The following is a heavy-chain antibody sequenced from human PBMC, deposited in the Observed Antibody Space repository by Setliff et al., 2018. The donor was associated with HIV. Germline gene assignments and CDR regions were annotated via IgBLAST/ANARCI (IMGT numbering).Heavy chain of an antibody. CDR2: IHPSGGST. CDR1: GYTFTSYY. CDR3: ARGQQIVNWFDP. J-gene: IGHJ5*02. D-gene: IGHD3-22*01. Sequence: ASVKVSCKASGYTFTSYYIHWVRQAPGQGLEWMGVIHPSGGSTSYAQSFQDRVTMTRDTSTSTVYMELSSLRSEDTAVYYCARGQQIVNWFDPWGQGTLLTVSS. V-gene: IGHV1-46*01.